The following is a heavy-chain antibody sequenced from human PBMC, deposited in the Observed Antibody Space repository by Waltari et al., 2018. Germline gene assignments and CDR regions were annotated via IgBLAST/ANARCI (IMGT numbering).Heavy chain of an antibody. J-gene: IGHJ4*02. CDR3: AGDRAIGLFFDY. CDR1: GDAISGNYW. CDR2: VHHSGKT. D-gene: IGHD2-2*01. V-gene: IGHV4-4*02. Sequence: QVQLQESGQGLVKPSGTVPLTCAVSGDAISGNYWWSWVRQSPEKGLEWIGQVHHSGKTHYKPSLQSRVAISLDKPKNHFSLNLNSVTAADTAIYYCAGDRAIGLFFDYWGRGTLVTVSS.